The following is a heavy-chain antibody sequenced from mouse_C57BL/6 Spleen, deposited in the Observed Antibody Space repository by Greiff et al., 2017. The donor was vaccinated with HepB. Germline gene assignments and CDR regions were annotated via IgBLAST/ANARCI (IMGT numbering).Heavy chain of an antibody. CDR3: ARQITTVPVSYGDYYYAMDY. CDR2: ISSGGSYT. CDR1: GFTFSSYG. J-gene: IGHJ4*01. Sequence: EVKLMESGGDLVKPGGSLKLSCAASGFTFSSYGMSWVRQTPDKRLEWVATISSGGSYTYYPDSVKGRFTISRDNAKNTLYLQMSSLKSEDTAMYYCARQITTVPVSYGDYYYAMDYWGQGTSVTVSS. D-gene: IGHD1-1*01. V-gene: IGHV5-6*01.